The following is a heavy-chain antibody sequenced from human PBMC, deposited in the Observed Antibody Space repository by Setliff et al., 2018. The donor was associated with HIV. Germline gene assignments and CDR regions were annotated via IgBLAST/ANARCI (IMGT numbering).Heavy chain of an antibody. CDR3: ARGRCSDAACFFDY. V-gene: IGHV3-48*01. D-gene: IGHD3-16*01. CDR2: IKTDGGTT. CDR1: GFTFSTHT. J-gene: IGHJ4*02. Sequence: GSLRLSCAASGFTFSTHTMNWVRQAPGKGLEWLSYIKTDGGTTYDADSVEGRFTISRDNAKNSLYLQMDNLTVDDTAVYFSARGRCSDAACFFDYWGQGTLVTVSS.